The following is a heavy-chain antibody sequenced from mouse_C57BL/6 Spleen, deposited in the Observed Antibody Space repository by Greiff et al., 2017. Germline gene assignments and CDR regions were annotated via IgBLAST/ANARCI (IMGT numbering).Heavy chain of an antibody. D-gene: IGHD2-4*01. Sequence: QVQLKESGPELVKPGASVKISCKASGYAFSSSWMHWVKQRPGKGLEWIGRIYPGDGDTNYTGKFTGKATLTADKSSSTAYLQLSRLTSEDSAVYVCASDYYDSPSFAYWGQGTLVTVSA. J-gene: IGHJ3*01. CDR2: IYPGDGDT. CDR3: ASDYYDSPSFAY. V-gene: IGHV1-82*01. CDR1: GYAFSSSW.